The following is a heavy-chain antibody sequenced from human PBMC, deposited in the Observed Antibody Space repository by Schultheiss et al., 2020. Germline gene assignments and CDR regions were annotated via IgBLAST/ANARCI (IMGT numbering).Heavy chain of an antibody. Sequence: GESLKISCAASGFPFSYSWMHLVRQAPGKGLVWVSRIKSDGTETNYADSVKGRFTISRDNAKNTLYLQMSSLRAEDTALYYCANDVVFGSGSLASWGQGTLVTVSS. D-gene: IGHD3-10*01. CDR2: IKSDGTET. J-gene: IGHJ4*02. CDR1: GFPFSYSW. V-gene: IGHV3-74*01. CDR3: ANDVVFGSGSLAS.